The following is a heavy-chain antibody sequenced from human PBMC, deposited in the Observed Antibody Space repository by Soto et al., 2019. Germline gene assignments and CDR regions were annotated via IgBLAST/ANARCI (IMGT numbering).Heavy chain of an antibody. CDR1: GYTFTGYY. J-gene: IGHJ3*02. Sequence: AASVKVSCKASGYTFTGYYMYWVRQTPGQGLEWMGWINPNSGGTNYAQKFQGRVTMTRDTSISTAYMELSRLRSDDTAVYYCSRDEECSSASCPFAFDIWGQGTMVTVSS. D-gene: IGHD2-2*01. CDR2: INPNSGGT. CDR3: SRDEECSSASCPFAFDI. V-gene: IGHV1-2*02.